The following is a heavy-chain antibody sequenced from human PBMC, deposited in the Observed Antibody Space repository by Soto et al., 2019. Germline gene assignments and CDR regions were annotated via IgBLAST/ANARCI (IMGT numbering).Heavy chain of an antibody. CDR2: INHSGST. J-gene: IGHJ4*02. D-gene: IGHD2-2*01. CDR3: ARVPDY. V-gene: IGHV4-34*01. CDR1: GGSFSGYY. Sequence: SETLSLTCAVYGGSFSGYYWSWIRQPPGKGLEWIGEINHSGSTNYNPSLKSRVTISVDTSKNQFSLKLSSVTAADAAVYYCARVPDYWGQGILVTVSS.